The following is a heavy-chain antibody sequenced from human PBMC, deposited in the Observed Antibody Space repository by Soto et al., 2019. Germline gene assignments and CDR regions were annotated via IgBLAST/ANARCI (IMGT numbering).Heavy chain of an antibody. CDR3: AKDESGEYQREIHFDY. V-gene: IGHV3-30*18. CDR1: GFTFSSYG. J-gene: IGHJ4*02. D-gene: IGHD2-2*01. CDR2: ISYDGSNK. Sequence: QVQLVESGGGVVQPGRSLRLSCAASGFTFSSYGMHWVRQAPGKGLEWVAVISYDGSNKYYADSVKGQFTISRDNSQNTLYLKMNRLRAEDTAVYYCAKDESGEYQREIHFDYWGQGTLVTVSS.